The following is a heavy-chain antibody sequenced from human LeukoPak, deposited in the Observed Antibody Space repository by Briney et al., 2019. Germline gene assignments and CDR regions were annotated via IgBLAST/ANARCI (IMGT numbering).Heavy chain of an antibody. V-gene: IGHV3-7*01. CDR1: GFTFSDYW. D-gene: IGHD5/OR15-5a*01. J-gene: IGHJ4*02. Sequence: GGSLRLSCAGSGFTFSDYWMHWVRQAPGKGLEWVANIKQDGSEKFYVDSVKGRFTISRDNAKNSLYLQMNSLSDEDTAAYYCARDPTQYLRYGHFDYWGQGTLVTVSS. CDR3: ARDPTQYLRYGHFDY. CDR2: IKQDGSEK.